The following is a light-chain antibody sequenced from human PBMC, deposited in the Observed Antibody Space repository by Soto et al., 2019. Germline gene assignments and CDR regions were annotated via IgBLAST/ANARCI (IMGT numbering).Light chain of an antibody. Sequence: QSVLTQPPSASASLGASVKLTCTLSSGYSSYAIAWHQQQTEKGPRYLMRLNSDGSHSKGDGIPDRFSGSSSGAERYLTISSLQSEDEADYYCQTWGTGIRVFGGGTKLTVL. J-gene: IGLJ3*02. CDR2: LNSDGSH. CDR3: QTWGTGIRV. CDR1: SGYSSYA. V-gene: IGLV4-69*01.